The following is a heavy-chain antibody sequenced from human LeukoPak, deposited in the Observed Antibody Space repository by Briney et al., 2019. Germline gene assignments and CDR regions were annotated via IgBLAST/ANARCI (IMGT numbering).Heavy chain of an antibody. Sequence: GGSLRLSRAASGFTFSSYGMHWVRRAPGKGLEWVAMIWYDGSNTYYADSVKGRFTISRDNSKNTLFLQMDSLRAEDTAVYYCARDRSTTHFDYWGQGTLVTVSS. CDR3: ARDRSTTHFDY. CDR2: IWYDGSNT. CDR1: GFTFSSYG. J-gene: IGHJ4*02. V-gene: IGHV3-33*01. D-gene: IGHD5/OR15-5a*01.